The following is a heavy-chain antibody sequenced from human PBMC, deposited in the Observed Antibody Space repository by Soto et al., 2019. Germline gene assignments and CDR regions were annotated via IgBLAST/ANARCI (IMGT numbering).Heavy chain of an antibody. Sequence: KPSETLSLTCAVYGGSFSGYYWSWIRQPPGKGLEWIGEINHSGSTNYNPSLKSRVTISVDTSKNQFSLKLSSVTAADTAVYYCASSRGCTVVVPAAHPGSNWGQGTLVTVSS. J-gene: IGHJ4*02. V-gene: IGHV4-34*01. CDR3: ASSRGCTVVVPAAHPGSN. CDR2: INHSGST. D-gene: IGHD2-2*01. CDR1: GGSFSGYY.